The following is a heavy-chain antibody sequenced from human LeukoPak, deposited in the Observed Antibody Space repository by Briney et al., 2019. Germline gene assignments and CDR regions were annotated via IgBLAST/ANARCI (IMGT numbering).Heavy chain of an antibody. V-gene: IGHV3-33*06. CDR1: GFTFSSYG. CDR2: IWYDGSNK. CDR3: AKDKVAGLIYFDY. Sequence: GGSLRLSCAAPGFTFSSYGMHWVRQAPGKGLEWVAVIWYDGSNKYYADSVKGRFTISRDNSKNTLYLQMNSLRAEDTAVYYCAKDKVAGLIYFDYWGQGTLVTVSS. D-gene: IGHD2-15*01. J-gene: IGHJ4*02.